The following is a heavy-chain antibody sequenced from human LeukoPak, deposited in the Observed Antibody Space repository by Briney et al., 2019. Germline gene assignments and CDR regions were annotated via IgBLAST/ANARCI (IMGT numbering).Heavy chain of an antibody. Sequence: ASVKVSCKASGYTFTRYAISWVRQAPGQGLEWMGWISTYNGNANYAQKLQGRVTMTTDTSTSIAYMELRSLRSDDTAVYYCAGCSGGSCTGYYFDYWGQGTLVTVSS. V-gene: IGHV1-18*01. CDR3: AGCSGGSCTGYYFDY. CDR1: GYTFTRYA. J-gene: IGHJ4*02. CDR2: ISTYNGNA. D-gene: IGHD2-15*01.